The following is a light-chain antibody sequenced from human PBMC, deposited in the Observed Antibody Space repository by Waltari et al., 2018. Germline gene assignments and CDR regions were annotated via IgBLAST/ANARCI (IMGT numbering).Light chain of an antibody. Sequence: AIWMTQSPSSFSASSGERAPFTCRANEGITSHLAWYQQKPGKAPKLLIYSASTLHIGVPSRFSGSGSGTDFTLTISCLQSEDFATYYCQQYFSYPLTFGGGTKVEIK. V-gene: IGKV1-8*01. J-gene: IGKJ4*01. CDR1: EGITSH. CDR3: QQYFSYPLT. CDR2: SAS.